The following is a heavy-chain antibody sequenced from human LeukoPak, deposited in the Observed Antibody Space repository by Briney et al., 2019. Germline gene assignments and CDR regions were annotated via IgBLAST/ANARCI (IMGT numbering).Heavy chain of an antibody. J-gene: IGHJ4*02. CDR1: GFPFSSYA. Sequence: GGSLRLSCAASGFPFSSYAMSWVRQAPGKGLEWVSAISGSGGSTYYADSVKGRFTISRDNSKNTLYLQMNSLRAEDTAVYYCARSVKDDILTGYSYYFDYWGQGTLVTVSS. CDR3: ARSVKDDILTGYSYYFDY. D-gene: IGHD3-9*01. CDR2: ISGSGGST. V-gene: IGHV3-23*01.